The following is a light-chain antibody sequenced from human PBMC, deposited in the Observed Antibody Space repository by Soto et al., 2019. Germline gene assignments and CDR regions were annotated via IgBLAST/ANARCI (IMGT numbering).Light chain of an antibody. V-gene: IGKV3-15*01. Sequence: EIVMTQSPGTLSVSPGERATLSCRASQSVSGNLAWYQQKPGQAPRLLIYGASTRATGIPARFSGSGSGTEFTRTISSLQSEDFAVYDCQQYNNWPPITFGQGTRLEIK. J-gene: IGKJ5*01. CDR1: QSVSGN. CDR3: QQYNNWPPIT. CDR2: GAS.